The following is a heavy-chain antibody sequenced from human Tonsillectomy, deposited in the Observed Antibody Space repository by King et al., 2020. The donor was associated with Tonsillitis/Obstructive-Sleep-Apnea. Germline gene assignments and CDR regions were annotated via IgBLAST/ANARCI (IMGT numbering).Heavy chain of an antibody. J-gene: IGHJ6*01. CDR3: AKDHRGGRYCSGNSCPSFGLDV. V-gene: IGHV3-23*04. D-gene: IGHD2-15*01. CDR2: ISGSGNST. Sequence: VQLVESGGGLVQPGGSLRLSCAASGFTFSTYGMSWVRQAPGKGPEWVSAISGSGNSTYYSDSVKGRFTISRDNSKNTLYLQMNSLRTEDTAVYYCAKDHRGGRYCSGNSCPSFGLDVWGQGTTVTVSS. CDR1: GFTFSTYG.